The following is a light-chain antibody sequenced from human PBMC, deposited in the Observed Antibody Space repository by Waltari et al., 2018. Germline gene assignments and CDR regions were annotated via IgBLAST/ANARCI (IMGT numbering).Light chain of an antibody. CDR3: QQFNNYPFT. Sequence: EIVLTQSPVTLSLSPGEGATLSCKTSQSVGDFLAWYQQRPGQAPRLLIYDASLRAAGIPARFSGSGSGTDFTLTISSLQPEDFATYYCQQFNNYPFTFGPGTKVDIK. CDR1: QSVGDF. CDR2: DAS. V-gene: IGKV3-11*01. J-gene: IGKJ3*01.